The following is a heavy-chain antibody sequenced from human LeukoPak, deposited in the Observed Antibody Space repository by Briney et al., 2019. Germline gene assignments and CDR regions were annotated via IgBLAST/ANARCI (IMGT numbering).Heavy chain of an antibody. CDR2: VSYDGTDT. D-gene: IGHD2-8*01. CDR3: VRVSGFCTNGVCPSFDP. V-gene: IGHV3-30*09. CDR1: GFTFTNYA. J-gene: IGHJ5*02. Sequence: GRSLSLSCAASGFTFTNYAMNWVRQAPGKGLEWVATVSYDGTDTSYADSVKGRIAIFRDNSKNPLYLQMDSLRTEDTAVYYCVRVSGFCTNGVCPSFDPWGQETLVTVSS.